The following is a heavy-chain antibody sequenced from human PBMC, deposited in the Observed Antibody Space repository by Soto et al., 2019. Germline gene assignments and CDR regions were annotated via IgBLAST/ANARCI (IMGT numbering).Heavy chain of an antibody. Sequence: EVQLLESGGGLVQPGGSLRLSCAASGFTFSSYAMSWVRQAPGKGLEWVSAISGSGGSTYYADSVKGRFTISRDNSKNSLYLQMNSLRAEDTALYYCAKDTSAARPTGGFDYWGQGTLVTVSS. J-gene: IGHJ4*02. CDR3: AKDTSAARPTGGFDY. CDR1: GFTFSSYA. D-gene: IGHD6-6*01. CDR2: ISGSGGST. V-gene: IGHV3-23*01.